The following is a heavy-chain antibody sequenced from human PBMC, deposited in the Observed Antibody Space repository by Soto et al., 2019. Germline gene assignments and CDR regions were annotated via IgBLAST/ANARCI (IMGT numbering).Heavy chain of an antibody. CDR1: GGSMSSGGHY. CDR2: IYYTGST. Sequence: QVQLQESGPGLVKPSQTLSLTCTVSGGSMSSGGHYWSWIRQRPGKGLEWIGFIYYTGSTYYNPSLETRVNMSVDTSKNQFSLKLTSVTAADTAVYYCARELAARGGVSFGIDYWGQGTLVTVSS. D-gene: IGHD6-13*01. V-gene: IGHV4-31*03. CDR3: ARELAARGGVSFGIDY. J-gene: IGHJ4*02.